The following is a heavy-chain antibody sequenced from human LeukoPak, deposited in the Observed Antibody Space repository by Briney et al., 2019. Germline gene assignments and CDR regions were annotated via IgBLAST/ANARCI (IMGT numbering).Heavy chain of an antibody. CDR1: GFTFSSYS. D-gene: IGHD6-6*01. J-gene: IGHJ4*02. V-gene: IGHV3-21*01. CDR3: VRAGARLRWFDY. Sequence: GGSLRLSCAASGFTFSSYSMNWVRQAPGKGLEWVSSISSSSSYIYYADSVKGRFTISRDNAKNSLYLQMNSLRAEDTAVYYCVRAGARLRWFDYWGQGTLVTVSS. CDR2: ISSSSSYI.